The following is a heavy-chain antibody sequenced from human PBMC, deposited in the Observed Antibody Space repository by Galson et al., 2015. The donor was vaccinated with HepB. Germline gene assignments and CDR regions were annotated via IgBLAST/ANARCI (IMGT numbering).Heavy chain of an antibody. V-gene: IGHV3-53*01. Sequence: SLRLSCAGSEFSVSTNFMGWVRQAPGRGLEWVALTYSGTSTMYYSDSVKGRFTLSRDISQSSLDLQMSGLRVEDTAVYFCARGKTLTGVTEYFHSWGQGTLVTVSS. CDR2: TYSGTSTM. D-gene: IGHD3-9*01. J-gene: IGHJ1*01. CDR1: EFSVSTNF. CDR3: ARGKTLTGVTEYFHS.